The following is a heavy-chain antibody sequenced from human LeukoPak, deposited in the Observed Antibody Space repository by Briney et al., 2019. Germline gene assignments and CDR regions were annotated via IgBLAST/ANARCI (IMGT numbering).Heavy chain of an antibody. Sequence: SETLSLTCTVSGGSISSSSYYWGWIRQPPGKGLEWIGSIYYSGSTYYNPSLKSRVTISVDTSKNQFSLKLSSVTAADTAVYYCARPGAARPFRYQYHGMDVWGQGTTVTVSS. CDR1: GGSISSSSYY. CDR2: IYYSGST. J-gene: IGHJ6*02. CDR3: ARPGAARPFRYQYHGMDV. D-gene: IGHD6-6*01. V-gene: IGHV4-39*07.